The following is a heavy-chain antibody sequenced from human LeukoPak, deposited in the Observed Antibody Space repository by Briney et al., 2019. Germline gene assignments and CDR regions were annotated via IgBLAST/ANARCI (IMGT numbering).Heavy chain of an antibody. CDR2: IYYSGST. CDR3: ARHPYNGYYEEAFDI. J-gene: IGHJ3*02. Sequence: SETLSLTCTVSGGSISSYYWSWIRQPPGKGLEWIGYIYYSGSTNYNPSLKSRVTISVDTSKNQFSLKLSSVTAADTAVYYCARHPYNGYYEEAFDIWGQGTMVTVSS. V-gene: IGHV4-59*08. CDR1: GGSISSYY. D-gene: IGHD3-22*01.